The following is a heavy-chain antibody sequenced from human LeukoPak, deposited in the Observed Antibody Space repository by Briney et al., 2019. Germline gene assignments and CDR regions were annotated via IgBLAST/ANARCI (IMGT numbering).Heavy chain of an antibody. V-gene: IGHV3-66*01. CDR1: GFTVSSNY. D-gene: IGHD2-15*01. J-gene: IGHJ6*02. CDR3: ARDRSHLYCSGGSCYSTSYGMDV. CDR2: IYSGGST. Sequence: GGSLRLSCAASGFTVSSNYMSWVRQAPGKGLEWVSVIYSGGSTYYADSAKGRFTISRDNSKNTLYLQMNSLRAEDTAVYYCARDRSHLYCSGGSCYSTSYGMDVWGQGTTVTVSS.